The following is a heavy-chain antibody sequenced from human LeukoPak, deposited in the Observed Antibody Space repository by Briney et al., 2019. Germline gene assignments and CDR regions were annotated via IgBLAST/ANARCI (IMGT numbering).Heavy chain of an antibody. D-gene: IGHD7-27*01. V-gene: IGHV3-21*01. Sequence: PGGSLRLSCAASRFPFGTYSMTWVRQAPGKGLEWVSSISSSSSYIYYADSLKGRFTISRDNAKNSLYLQMNSLRAEDTAVYYCARELGAFDIWGQGTMVTVSS. CDR1: RFPFGTYS. CDR3: ARELGAFDI. J-gene: IGHJ3*02. CDR2: ISSSSSYI.